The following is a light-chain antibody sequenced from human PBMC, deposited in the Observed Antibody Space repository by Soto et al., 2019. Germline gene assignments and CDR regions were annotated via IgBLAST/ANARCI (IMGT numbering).Light chain of an antibody. Sequence: DEVMTQSPLSLPVTLGQPASISCRSSQSLVSSDGNTYLNWFQQRPGQSPRRLIYKVSNRDSGVPDRFSGSGSGVDFTLKISRVEAEDVGVYYCMQGTHWPPITFGQGTRLEIK. CDR1: QSLVSSDGNTY. V-gene: IGKV2-30*01. J-gene: IGKJ5*01. CDR2: KVS. CDR3: MQGTHWPPIT.